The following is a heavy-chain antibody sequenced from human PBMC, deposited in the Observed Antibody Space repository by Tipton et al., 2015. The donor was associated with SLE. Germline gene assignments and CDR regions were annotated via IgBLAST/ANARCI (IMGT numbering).Heavy chain of an antibody. CDR2: IYYSGST. V-gene: IGHV4-39*07. D-gene: IGHD4-11*01. Sequence: TLSLTCTVSGGSISTTPYFWGWIRQPPGKGLEWIGSIYYSGSTYYDPSLKSRVTISLDTSKNQFSLKLTSVTAADTAVYYCARSQGGNYIFYSYGMDGWGQGTTVTVSS. J-gene: IGHJ6*02. CDR3: ARSQGGNYIFYSYGMDG. CDR1: GGSISTTPYF.